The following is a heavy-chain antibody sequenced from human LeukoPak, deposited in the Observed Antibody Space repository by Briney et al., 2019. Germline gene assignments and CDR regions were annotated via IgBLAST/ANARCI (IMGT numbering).Heavy chain of an antibody. Sequence: TSETLSLTCDVHGGAFGGYYWTWVRQPPRKGREWIGDTNDSGTANYNPSLKSRVTISVDTSKKQTSLRLTSVTAADTAVYYCARGYPSASWLFPFVSWGQGILDTVSS. J-gene: IGHJ4*02. V-gene: IGHV4-34*01. CDR3: ARGYPSASWLFPFVS. CDR1: GGAFGGYY. CDR2: TNDSGTA. D-gene: IGHD3-22*01.